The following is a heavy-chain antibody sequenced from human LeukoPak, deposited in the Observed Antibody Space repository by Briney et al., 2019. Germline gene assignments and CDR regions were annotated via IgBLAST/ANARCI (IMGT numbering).Heavy chain of an antibody. Sequence: PGGSLRLSCAASGFTFSDYYMNWIRQAPGKGLEWISYISGSGNNIYHADSVKGRFTISRDNAKTSLLLQMYSLRADDTAVYYCARDLEQHMVLGRFDPWGQGTLVIVSS. D-gene: IGHD6-13*01. V-gene: IGHV3-11*01. J-gene: IGHJ5*02. CDR1: GFTFSDYY. CDR2: ISGSGNNI. CDR3: ARDLEQHMVLGRFDP.